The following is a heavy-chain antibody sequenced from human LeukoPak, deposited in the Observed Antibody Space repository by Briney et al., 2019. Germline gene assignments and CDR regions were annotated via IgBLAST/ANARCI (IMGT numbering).Heavy chain of an antibody. J-gene: IGHJ6*03. CDR2: IYHSGST. D-gene: IGHD5-12*01. CDR3: ARGFRDSGYDFVYYYYYMDV. Sequence: SETLSLTCAVSGGSISSSNWWSWVRQPPGKGLEWIGEIYHSGSTNYNPSLKSRVTISVDTSKNQFSLKLSSVTAADTAVYYCARGFRDSGYDFVYYYYYMDVWGKGTTVTVSS. V-gene: IGHV4-4*02. CDR1: GGSISSSNW.